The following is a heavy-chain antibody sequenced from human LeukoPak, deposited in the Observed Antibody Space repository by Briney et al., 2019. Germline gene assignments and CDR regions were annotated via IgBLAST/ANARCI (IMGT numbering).Heavy chain of an antibody. V-gene: IGHV5-51*01. Sequence: GESLKISCKGSGYSFTSYWIGWVRQMPGKGLEWMGIIYPGDSDTRYSPSFQGQVTISADKSNSTAYLQWSSLKASDTAMYYCARHGTFGSSGWNWFDPWGQGTLVTVSS. CDR1: GYSFTSYW. D-gene: IGHD6-19*01. CDR2: IYPGDSDT. J-gene: IGHJ5*02. CDR3: ARHGTFGSSGWNWFDP.